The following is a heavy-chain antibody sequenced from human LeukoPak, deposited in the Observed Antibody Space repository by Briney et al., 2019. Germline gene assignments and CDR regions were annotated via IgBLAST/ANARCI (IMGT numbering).Heavy chain of an antibody. J-gene: IGHJ6*03. CDR2: MNPNSGNT. D-gene: IGHD1-26*01. CDR3: ARCGSGRSLSYYYYYYMDV. Sequence: GESLEISCKASGYTFSSYDIKWVRQATGQGLELMGCMNPNSGNTGYAQKFQGRVTMTRNTFISTAYMELSSLRSEDTAVYYCARCGSGRSLSYYYYYYMDVWGKGTTVTVSS. V-gene: IGHV1-8*01. CDR1: GYTFSSYD.